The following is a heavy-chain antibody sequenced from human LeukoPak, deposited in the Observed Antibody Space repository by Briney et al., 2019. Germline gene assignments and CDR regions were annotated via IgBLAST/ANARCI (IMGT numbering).Heavy chain of an antibody. D-gene: IGHD1-14*01. CDR3: TRYNIDY. Sequence: GGSLRLSCAGPGFTFGGYGMHWFRQTPGKGLEWVAVIAYDGSRAFYADSVKGRFTISRDNSKNTMSVQMDDLRAEDTAVYYCTRYNIDYWGQGTLVTVSS. V-gene: IGHV3-33*01. CDR2: IAYDGSRA. CDR1: GFTFGGYG. J-gene: IGHJ4*02.